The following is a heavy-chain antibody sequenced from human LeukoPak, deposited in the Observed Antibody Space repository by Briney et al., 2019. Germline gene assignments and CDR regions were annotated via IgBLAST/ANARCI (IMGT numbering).Heavy chain of an antibody. Sequence: PSETLSLTCTVSGGSISSYYWGWIRQPPGKGLEWIGSIYHSGSTYYNPSLKSRVTISVDTSKNQFSLKLSSVTAADTAVYYCARYPYYYGSGSPFDYWGQGTLVTVSS. D-gene: IGHD3-10*01. CDR1: GGSISSYY. CDR2: IYHSGST. V-gene: IGHV4-38-2*02. CDR3: ARYPYYYGSGSPFDY. J-gene: IGHJ4*02.